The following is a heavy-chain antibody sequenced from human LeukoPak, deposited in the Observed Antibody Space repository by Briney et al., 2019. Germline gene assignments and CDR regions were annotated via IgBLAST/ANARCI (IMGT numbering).Heavy chain of an antibody. J-gene: IGHJ6*01. CDR3: ARDGGATNYYYYVMDV. Sequence: ASVKVSCKASGYTFSGYYMHWVRQAPGQGLEWMGWINPNSGGTNYAQKFQGWVTMTRDTSISTAYMELSRLRSDDTAVYYCARDGGATNYYYYVMDVGGQGTTVTVSS. V-gene: IGHV1-2*04. CDR1: GYTFSGYY. D-gene: IGHD1-26*01. CDR2: INPNSGGT.